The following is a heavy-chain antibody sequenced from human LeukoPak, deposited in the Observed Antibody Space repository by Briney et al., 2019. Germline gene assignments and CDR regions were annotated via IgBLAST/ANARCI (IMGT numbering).Heavy chain of an antibody. D-gene: IGHD4-17*01. CDR2: IIPIFGTA. J-gene: IGHJ6*03. CDR3: ARAPWERYGDLDYYMDV. CDR1: GGTFSSYA. Sequence: SVKVSCKASGGTFSSYAISWVRQAPGQGLEWMGRIIPIFGTANYAQKFQGRVTITTDESTSTAYMELSSLRSEDTAAYYCARAPWERYGDLDYYMDVWGKGTTVTVSS. V-gene: IGHV1-69*05.